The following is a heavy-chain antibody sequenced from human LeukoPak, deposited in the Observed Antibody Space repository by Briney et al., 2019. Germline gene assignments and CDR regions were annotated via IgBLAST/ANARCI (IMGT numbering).Heavy chain of an antibody. V-gene: IGHV3-21*01. D-gene: IGHD6-13*01. Sequence: PGGSLRLSCAASGFTFSSYSMNWVRQAPGKGLEWVSSISSSSSYIYYADSVKGRFTISRDNAKNSLYLQMNSLRAQPKAVYHCARGRSAAAGLYYYGMQVWGKEPTVPLP. J-gene: IGHJ6*04. CDR2: ISSSSSYI. CDR3: ARGRSAAAGLYYYGMQV. CDR1: GFTFSSYS.